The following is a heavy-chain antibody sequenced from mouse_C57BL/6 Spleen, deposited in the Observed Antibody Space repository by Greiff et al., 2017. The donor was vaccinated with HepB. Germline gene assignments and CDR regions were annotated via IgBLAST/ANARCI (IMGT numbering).Heavy chain of an antibody. CDR2: INPNYGTT. CDR1: GYSFTDYN. Sequence: QLQQSGPELVKPGASVKISCKASGYSFTDYNMHWVKPSTGQSLEWIGVINPNYGTTSYNKKFKSKATLTVDQSSSTAYMQLNSLTSEDSAVYYCARGLLRRFAYWGQGTLVTVSA. CDR3: ARGLLRRFAY. V-gene: IGHV1-39*01. D-gene: IGHD1-1*01. J-gene: IGHJ3*01.